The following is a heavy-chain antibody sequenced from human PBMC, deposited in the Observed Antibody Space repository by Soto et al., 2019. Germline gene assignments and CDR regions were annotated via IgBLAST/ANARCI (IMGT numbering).Heavy chain of an antibody. CDR1: GFTLSSYA. J-gene: IGHJ4*02. D-gene: IGHD1-26*01. V-gene: IGHV3-23*01. CDR2: ITASGNT. CDR3: AKEEWELTRPRFDY. Sequence: PGGSLRLSCAASGFTLSSYAMSWVRQAPGKGLEWVSAITASGNTDYVDSVKGRFTISRDSSKNTLYPQMNGLRAEDTAIYYCAKEEWELTRPRFDYWGQGTLVTVPQ.